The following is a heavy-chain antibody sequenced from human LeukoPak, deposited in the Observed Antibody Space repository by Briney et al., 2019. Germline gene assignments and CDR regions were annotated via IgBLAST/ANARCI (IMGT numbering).Heavy chain of an antibody. CDR2: ISGSGYST. J-gene: IGHJ5*02. CDR1: GFTFSNYA. V-gene: IGHV3-23*01. CDR3: AKDGDNWNYGSNWFDP. D-gene: IGHD1-7*01. Sequence: GGSLRLSCAASGFTFSNYAMSWVRQAPGKGLEWVSAISGSGYSTYYADSVRGRITISRDNSKNTLDLQMNSLKAEDTALYYCAKDGDNWNYGSNWFDPWGQGTLVTVSS.